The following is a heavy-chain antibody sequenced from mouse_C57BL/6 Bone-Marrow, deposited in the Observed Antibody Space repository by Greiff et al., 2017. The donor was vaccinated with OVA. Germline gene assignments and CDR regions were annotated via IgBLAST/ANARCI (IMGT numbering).Heavy chain of an antibody. Sequence: QVQLQQSGAELVRPGTSVKVSCKASGYAFTNYLIEWVKQRPGQGLEWIGVINPGSGGTNYNEKFKGKATLTADKSSSTAYMQLSSLTSEDSAVYFCARGSYLGAYWGQGTLVTVSA. D-gene: IGHD6-1*01. V-gene: IGHV1-54*01. CDR2: INPGSGGT. CDR1: GYAFTNYL. CDR3: ARGSYLGAY. J-gene: IGHJ3*01.